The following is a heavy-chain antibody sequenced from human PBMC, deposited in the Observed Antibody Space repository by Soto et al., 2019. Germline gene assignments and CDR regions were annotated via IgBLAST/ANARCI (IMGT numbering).Heavy chain of an antibody. CDR3: TRLPCSGGSCYSDY. V-gene: IGHV3-49*03. D-gene: IGHD2-15*01. Sequence: GGSLRLSCTASGFTFGDYAMSWFRQAPGKGLEWVGFIRSKAYGGTTEYVASVKGRFTISRDDSKSIAYLQMNSLKTDDTAVYYCTRLPCSGGSCYSDYWGQGTLVTVSS. CDR2: IRSKAYGGTT. J-gene: IGHJ4*02. CDR1: GFTFGDYA.